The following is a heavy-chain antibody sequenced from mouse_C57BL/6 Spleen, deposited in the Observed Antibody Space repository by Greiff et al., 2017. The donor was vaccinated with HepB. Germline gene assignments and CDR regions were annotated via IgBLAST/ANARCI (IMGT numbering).Heavy chain of an antibody. J-gene: IGHJ3*01. CDR2: IRLKSDNYAT. CDR3: TGSYGNYGFAY. D-gene: IGHD2-1*01. CDR1: GFTFSNYW. V-gene: IGHV6-3*01. Sequence: EVKLVESGGGLVQPGGSMKLSCVASGFTFSNYWMNWVRQSPEKGLEWVAQIRLKSDNYATHYAESVKGRFTISRDDSKSSVYLQMNNLRAEDTGIYYCTGSYGNYGFAYWGQGTLVTVSA.